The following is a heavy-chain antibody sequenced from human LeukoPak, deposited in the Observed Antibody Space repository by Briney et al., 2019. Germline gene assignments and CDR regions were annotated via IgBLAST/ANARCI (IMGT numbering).Heavy chain of an antibody. Sequence: ASVKVSCKASGYTFTSYVISWVRQAPGQGLEWMGWISAYNGNTNYAQKLQGRVTMTTDTSTSTAYMELRSLRSDDTAVYYCARSGGYYYGLVYLDYWGQGTLVTVSS. CDR3: ARSGGYYYGLVYLDY. V-gene: IGHV1-18*01. CDR1: GYTFTSYV. J-gene: IGHJ4*02. CDR2: ISAYNGNT. D-gene: IGHD3-10*01.